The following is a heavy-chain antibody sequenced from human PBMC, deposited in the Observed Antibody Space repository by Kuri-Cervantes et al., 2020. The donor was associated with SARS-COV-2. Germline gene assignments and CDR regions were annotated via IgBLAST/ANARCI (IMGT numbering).Heavy chain of an antibody. CDR1: GFTFSSYS. V-gene: IGHV3-21*01. J-gene: IGHJ4*02. D-gene: IGHD6-6*01. CDR2: ISSSSSYI. CDR3: ARVGHRIAARLRFVGYFDY. Sequence: GESLKISCAASGFTFSSYSMNWVRQALGKGLEWVSSISSSSSYIYYADSVKGRFTISRDNAKNSLYLQMNSLRAEDTAVYYCARVGHRIAARLRFVGYFDYWGQGTLVTVSS.